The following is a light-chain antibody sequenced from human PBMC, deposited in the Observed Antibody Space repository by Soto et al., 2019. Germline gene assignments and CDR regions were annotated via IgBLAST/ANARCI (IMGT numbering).Light chain of an antibody. CDR1: QSIGSW. CDR2: DAS. CDR3: QQYNTYQGT. V-gene: IGKV1-5*01. J-gene: IGKJ1*01. Sequence: DIQMTQSPSTLSASVGDRVTITCRASQSIGSWLAWYQQKPGKAPKLLIYDASTLESGVPSRFSGSGSGTEFTLTISSLQPDDFATYYCQQYNTYQGTFGPGTKVDIK.